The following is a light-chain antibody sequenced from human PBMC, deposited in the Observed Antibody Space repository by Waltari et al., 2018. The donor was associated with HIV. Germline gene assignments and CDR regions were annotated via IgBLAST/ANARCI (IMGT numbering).Light chain of an antibody. J-gene: IGLJ3*02. CDR2: DVS. CDR1: SSDIGGYNY. CDR3: GSYTSSATWV. V-gene: IGLV2-14*03. Sequence: QSALAQPASVSGSPGQSITISCTGTSSDIGGYNYVSWYQQDPGKAPKLMIYDVSKRPSGVSNRFSGSKSGNTASLTISGLQAENETDYFCGSYTSSATWVFGGGPRLTVL.